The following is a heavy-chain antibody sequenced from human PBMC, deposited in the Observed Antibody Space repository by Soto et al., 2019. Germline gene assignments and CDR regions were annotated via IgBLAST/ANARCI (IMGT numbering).Heavy chain of an antibody. J-gene: IGHJ4*02. CDR2: ITDTGGDT. CDR3: DRGSTDAYPGRRIFDF. CDR1: GLTFGHRA. D-gene: IGHD3-10*01. Sequence: EVQLLESGGDVVQPGGSLRLSCVASGLTFGHRAMSWVRQAPGEGLEWVSIITDTGGDTKYADSVRGRFTISRDNSKIARYLPMSSLSFEDSAVYYCDRGSTDAYPGRRIFDFWGRGTLVTVSS. V-gene: IGHV3-23*01.